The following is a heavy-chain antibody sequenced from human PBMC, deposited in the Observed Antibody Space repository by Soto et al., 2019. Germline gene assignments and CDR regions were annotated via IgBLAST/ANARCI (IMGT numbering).Heavy chain of an antibody. CDR3: ARGKSGYLTFDY. Sequence: EVQLVETGGGLVQPGGSLRLSCAASGFIVSDNYMNWVRQAPGKGLEWLSVVYSGSATYYADSVKGRFTISRDNSKNTVFLQMNSLRVEDTAVSYCARGKSGYLTFDYWGQGTLVTVSS. J-gene: IGHJ4*02. V-gene: IGHV3-53*02. CDR1: GFIVSDNY. CDR2: VYSGSAT. D-gene: IGHD3-22*01.